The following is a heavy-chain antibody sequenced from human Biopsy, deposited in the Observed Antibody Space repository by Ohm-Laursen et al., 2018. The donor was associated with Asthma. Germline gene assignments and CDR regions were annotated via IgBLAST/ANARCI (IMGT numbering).Heavy chain of an antibody. Sequence: SQTLSLTCSVSGYSISNGGYYWTWVRQRPGKGLEWIGNIYHTGNTKYNPSLKSRLSFSVDTSKNQFSLKLSSVTAADTAIYFCARDYYDFWNRSVYTYFGMDVWGRGTTVVVSS. CDR3: ARDYYDFWNRSVYTYFGMDV. CDR2: IYHTGNT. CDR1: GYSISNGGYY. J-gene: IGHJ6*02. V-gene: IGHV4-31*03. D-gene: IGHD3-3*01.